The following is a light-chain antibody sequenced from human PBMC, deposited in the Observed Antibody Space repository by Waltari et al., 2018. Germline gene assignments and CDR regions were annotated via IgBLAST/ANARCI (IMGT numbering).Light chain of an antibody. CDR3: QQSYRPPPIN. Sequence: LSPCVPPASVRLRSTFTCRASQDVQKYLNWYQQKPGKAPQLLISAGSSLQSGVPSRVSGSGFGTDVTLTITSLEPEDCGSYYCQQSYRPPPINFGQGRRLEI. CDR2: AGS. V-gene: IGKV1-39*01. J-gene: IGKJ5*01. CDR1: QDVQKY.